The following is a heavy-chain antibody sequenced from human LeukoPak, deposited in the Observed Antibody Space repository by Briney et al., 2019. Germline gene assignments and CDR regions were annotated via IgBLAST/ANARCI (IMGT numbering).Heavy chain of an antibody. CDR3: ARRSCSSTSCKTLDY. V-gene: IGHV3-21*01. Sequence: GGSLRLSCAASGFTFSSYSMNWVRQAPGKGLEWVSSISSSSSYIYYADSVKGRFTISRDNAKNSLYLQMNSLRAEDTAVYYCARRSCSSTSCKTLDYWGQGTLVTASS. CDR1: GFTFSSYS. CDR2: ISSSSSYI. J-gene: IGHJ4*02. D-gene: IGHD2-2*01.